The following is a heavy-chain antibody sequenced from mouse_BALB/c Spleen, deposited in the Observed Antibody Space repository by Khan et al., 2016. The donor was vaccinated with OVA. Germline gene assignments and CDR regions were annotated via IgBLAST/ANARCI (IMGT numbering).Heavy chain of an antibody. CDR2: ITPANGNT. D-gene: IGHD2-3*01. CDR3: VRPSYENRNFEV. Sequence: IQLVQSGAELVKPGASVKLSCTASGFNIKDTYIHWVKQRPEQGLEWIGRITPANGNTEYDPKFQGKATMRADTSSNTAYLQLRSLTDGDTAVYYCVRPSYENRNFEVWGDGTTGNVSS. J-gene: IGHJ1*01. CDR1: GFNIKDTY. V-gene: IGHV14-3*02.